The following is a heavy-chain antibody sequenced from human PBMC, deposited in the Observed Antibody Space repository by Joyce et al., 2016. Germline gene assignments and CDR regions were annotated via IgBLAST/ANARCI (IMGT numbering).Heavy chain of an antibody. Sequence: EVQLVESGGGLVQPGGSLRLSCAASKFTFSNYWMSWVRQAPGKGLEWVDNIKQDGSEKYYVDSVKGRFTISRDNAKNSLYLQMNSLRAEDTAVYYCARVRDYYGSGSQPLDYWGQGTLVTVSS. CDR2: IKQDGSEK. CDR3: ARVRDYYGSGSQPLDY. J-gene: IGHJ4*02. CDR1: KFTFSNYW. D-gene: IGHD3-10*01. V-gene: IGHV3-7*01.